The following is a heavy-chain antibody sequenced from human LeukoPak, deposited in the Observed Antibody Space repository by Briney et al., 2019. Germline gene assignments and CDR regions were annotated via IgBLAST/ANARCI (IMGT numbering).Heavy chain of an antibody. Sequence: SETLSLTCNVSGASISTGTSYWGWIRQPPGRGLEWIGSIYHSGYTYYNPSLKSRVTISVDTSKNQFSLKLSSLTAADTAVYYCVRHLYSESYYFWGQGTLVTVSS. J-gene: IGHJ4*02. CDR1: GASISTGTSY. CDR2: IYHSGYT. V-gene: IGHV4-39*01. CDR3: VRHLYSESYYF. D-gene: IGHD1-26*01.